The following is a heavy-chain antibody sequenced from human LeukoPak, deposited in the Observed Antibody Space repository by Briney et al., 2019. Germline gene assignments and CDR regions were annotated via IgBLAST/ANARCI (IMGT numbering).Heavy chain of an antibody. CDR3: ARRGHGDGFPSPLDY. CDR2: IFYTGTT. CDR1: GGSISSFY. J-gene: IGHJ4*02. Sequence: PSETLSLTCTVSGGSISSFYWNWIRQSPGKGLEWIGYIFYTGTTSYNPSLEGRVTISLDASKSQFSLKLTSVTAADTAVYYCARRGHGDGFPSPLDYWGRGTLVAVSS. D-gene: IGHD2-21*01. V-gene: IGHV4-59*08.